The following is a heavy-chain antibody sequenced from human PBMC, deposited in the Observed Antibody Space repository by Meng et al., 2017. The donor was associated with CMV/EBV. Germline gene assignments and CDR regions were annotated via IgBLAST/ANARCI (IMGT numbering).Heavy chain of an antibody. D-gene: IGHD3-10*01. Sequence: GESLKISCAASGFTFSSYAMHWVRQAPGKGLEWVVVISYDGSNKYYADSVKGRFTISRDNSKNTLYLQMNSLRAEDTAVYYCARDQGSGSYDYWGQGTLVTVSS. CDR1: GFTFSSYA. CDR3: ARDQGSGSYDY. J-gene: IGHJ4*02. V-gene: IGHV3-30-3*01. CDR2: ISYDGSNK.